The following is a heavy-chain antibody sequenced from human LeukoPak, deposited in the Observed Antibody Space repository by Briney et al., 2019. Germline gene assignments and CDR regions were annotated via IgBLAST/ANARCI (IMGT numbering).Heavy chain of an antibody. CDR1: GFTFSSHS. CDR2: ISSSSSYI. J-gene: IGHJ4*02. V-gene: IGHV3-21*01. D-gene: IGHD3-3*01. Sequence: PGGSLRLSCAASGFTFSSHSMNWVRQAPGKGLEWVSSISSSSSYIYYADSVKGRFTISRDNAKNSLYLQMNSLRAEDAAVYYCAGGDFWSGYYGDWGQGTLVTVSS. CDR3: AGGDFWSGYYGD.